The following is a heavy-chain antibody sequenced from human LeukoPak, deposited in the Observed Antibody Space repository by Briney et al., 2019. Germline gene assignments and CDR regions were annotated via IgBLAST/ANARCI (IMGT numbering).Heavy chain of an antibody. CDR2: INPSGGST. V-gene: IGHV1-46*01. J-gene: IGHJ1*01. D-gene: IGHD5-18*01. CDR3: ARVGYSYGFSEYFQH. Sequence: ASVKVSCKASGCTFTSYYMHWVRQAPGQGLEWMGIINPSGGSTSYAQKFQGRVIMTRDTSTSTVYMELSSLRSEDTAVYYYARVGYSYGFSEYFQHWGQGTLVTVSS. CDR1: GCTFTSYY.